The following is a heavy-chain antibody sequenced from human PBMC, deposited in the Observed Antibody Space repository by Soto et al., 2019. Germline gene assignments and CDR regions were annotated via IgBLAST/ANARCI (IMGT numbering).Heavy chain of an antibody. Sequence: QMQLVESGGGVVQPGRSLRLSCAASGFTFSSYGIHWVRQAPGKGLEWVAVISYDGNNKYYADSVKGRFTISRDNSKNTLYLQMNSLRIEDTAAYYCAKSLSGAMRRGLWGELRGGDYYYMDVWGKGTTVTVPS. J-gene: IGHJ6*03. CDR3: AKSLSGAMRRGLWGELRGGDYYYMDV. CDR1: GFTFSSYG. CDR2: ISYDGNNK. D-gene: IGHD1-7*01. V-gene: IGHV3-30*18.